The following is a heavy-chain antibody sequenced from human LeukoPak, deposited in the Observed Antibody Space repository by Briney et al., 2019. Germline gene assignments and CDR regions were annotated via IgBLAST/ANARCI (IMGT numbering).Heavy chain of an antibody. J-gene: IGHJ4*02. CDR2: IYSDGST. Sequence: GGSLRLSCAASGFTVSSNYMSWVRQAPGKGLEWVSVIYSDGSTYYANSVRGRFTISRDNSKNTLYLQMNSLRAEDTAVYYCARDGSGFRGYCSSTSCSFDYWGQGTLVTVSS. D-gene: IGHD2-2*01. CDR1: GFTVSSNY. V-gene: IGHV3-53*05. CDR3: ARDGSGFRGYCSSTSCSFDY.